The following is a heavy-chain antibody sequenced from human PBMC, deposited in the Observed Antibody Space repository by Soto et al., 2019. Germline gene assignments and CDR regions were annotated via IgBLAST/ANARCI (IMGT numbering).Heavy chain of an antibody. V-gene: IGHV3-9*01. D-gene: IGHD2-15*01. CDR2: ISWNSGSM. CDR1: GFTFDDYG. J-gene: IGHJ6*03. CDR3: AKARIPGIEDYMDV. Sequence: VQLVESGGALVQPGRSLRLSCAVSGFTFDDYGMHWARQAPGKGLEWVSGISWNSGSMGYADSVKGRSTISRDNSKNSLYLQRNSLRPEDTALYHCAKARIPGIEDYMDVWGKGTTVTVSS.